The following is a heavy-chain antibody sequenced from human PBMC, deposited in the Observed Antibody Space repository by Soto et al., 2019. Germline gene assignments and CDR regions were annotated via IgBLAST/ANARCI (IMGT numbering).Heavy chain of an antibody. Sequence: SDTLSLTCGVSGDSVSTNRYSWGWIRQPPGKGLEWIGYSYHTGTTYYNPSLKTRVTIYVDRSKNNFSLNLTSVTAADTALYYCARLDEVLRFLVDNWGQGTLVTVAS. CDR2: SYHTGTT. CDR1: GDSVSTNRYS. V-gene: IGHV4-30-2*01. CDR3: ARLDEVLRFLVDN. D-gene: IGHD3-3*01. J-gene: IGHJ4*02.